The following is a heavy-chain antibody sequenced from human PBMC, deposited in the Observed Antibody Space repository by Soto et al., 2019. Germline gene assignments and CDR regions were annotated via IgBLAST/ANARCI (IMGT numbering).Heavy chain of an antibody. CDR3: ARDRTVDYVDYYFDY. J-gene: IGHJ4*02. CDR2: IYTNGST. V-gene: IGHV4-4*07. D-gene: IGHD4-17*01. Sequence: LSLTCTVSDDSIYTYYWSWIRQPAGKGLEWIGRIYTNGSTNSKPSLRSRLTMSVDRSKHQLSLKLSSVTAADTAVYYCARDRTVDYVDYYFDYWGRGTLVTVSS. CDR1: DDSIYTYY.